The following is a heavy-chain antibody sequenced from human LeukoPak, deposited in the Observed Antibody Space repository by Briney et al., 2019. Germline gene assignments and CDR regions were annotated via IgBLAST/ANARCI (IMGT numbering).Heavy chain of an antibody. CDR3: ARRPIAVAGTPQQSTFDY. D-gene: IGHD6-19*01. Sequence: SETLSLTCTVSGGSISSPIYYWGWIRQPPGKGLEWIGSIYYSGSTYDNPSLKSRVTISVDTSKNQFSLKLSSVTAADTAVYYCARRPIAVAGTPQQSTFDYWGQGTLVTVSS. J-gene: IGHJ4*02. CDR1: GGSISSPIYY. CDR2: IYYSGST. V-gene: IGHV4-39*07.